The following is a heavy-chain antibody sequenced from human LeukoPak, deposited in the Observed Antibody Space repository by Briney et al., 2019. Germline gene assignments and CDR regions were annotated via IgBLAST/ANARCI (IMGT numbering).Heavy chain of an antibody. CDR3: ARVDTGYYYMDV. D-gene: IGHD5-18*01. J-gene: IGHJ6*03. CDR2: IYYSGST. V-gene: IGHV4-59*12. CDR1: GGSISSYY. Sequence: SETLSLTCTVSGGSISSYYWSWLRQPPGKGLEWLGYIYYSGSTNYNPSLKSRVTISVDTSKNQFSLKLSSVTAADTAVYYCARVDTGYYYMDVWGKGTTVTISS.